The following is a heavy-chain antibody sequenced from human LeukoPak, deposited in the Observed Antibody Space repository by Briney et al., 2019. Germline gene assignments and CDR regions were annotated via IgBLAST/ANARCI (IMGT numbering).Heavy chain of an antibody. V-gene: IGHV1-2*02. J-gene: IGHJ4*02. CDR1: GYTFTGYY. Sequence: GASVTVSCTASGYTFTGYYMHWVRQAPGQGLEWMGWINPNSGGTNYAQKFQGRVTMTRDTSISTAYMELSRLRSDDTAVYYCARDLFDYYDSSGYLNYWGQGTLVTGSS. CDR2: INPNSGGT. D-gene: IGHD3-22*01. CDR3: ARDLFDYYDSSGYLNY.